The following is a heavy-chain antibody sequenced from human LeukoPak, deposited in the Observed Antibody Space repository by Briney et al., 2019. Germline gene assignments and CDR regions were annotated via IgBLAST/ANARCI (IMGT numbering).Heavy chain of an antibody. CDR2: IYTSGST. Sequence: PSQTLSLTCTVSGGSISSGSYYWSWIRQPAGKGLEWIGRIYTSGSTNYNPSLKSRVTISVDTSKNQFSLKLSSVTAADTAVYYCAREPRYCSRTTSCYHANYFYYMDVWGKGTTVTVSS. CDR3: AREPRYCSRTTSCYHANYFYYMDV. V-gene: IGHV4-61*02. D-gene: IGHD2-2*01. J-gene: IGHJ6*03. CDR1: GGSISSGSYY.